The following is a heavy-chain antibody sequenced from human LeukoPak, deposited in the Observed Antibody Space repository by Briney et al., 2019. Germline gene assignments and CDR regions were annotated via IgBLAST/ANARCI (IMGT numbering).Heavy chain of an antibody. V-gene: IGHV1-24*01. Sequence: ASVKVSCKVSGYTLTELSVHWVRQAPGKGLEWMGGFDPEDGETIYAQKFQGRVTMTEDTSTDTAYMELSSLRSEDTAVYYCALPADGQLWSLHDAFDIWGQGTMVTVSS. CDR3: ALPADGQLWSLHDAFDI. J-gene: IGHJ3*02. CDR1: GYTLTELS. CDR2: FDPEDGET. D-gene: IGHD5-18*01.